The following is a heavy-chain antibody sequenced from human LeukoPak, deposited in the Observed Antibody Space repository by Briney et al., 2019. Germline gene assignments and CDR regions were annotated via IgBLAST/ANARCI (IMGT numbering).Heavy chain of an antibody. CDR1: GFTFSSYS. CDR3: ARDSEYCSSTSCSGGFDP. J-gene: IGHJ5*02. Sequence: GGPLRLSCAASGFTFSSYSMNWVRQAPGKGLEWVSSISSSSSYIYYADSVKGRFTISRDNAKNSLYLQMNSLRAEDTAVYYCARDSEYCSSTSCSGGFDPWGQGTLVTVSS. V-gene: IGHV3-21*01. CDR2: ISSSSSYI. D-gene: IGHD2-2*01.